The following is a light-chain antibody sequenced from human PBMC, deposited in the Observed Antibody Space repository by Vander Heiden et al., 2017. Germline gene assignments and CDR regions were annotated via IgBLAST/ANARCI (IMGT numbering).Light chain of an antibody. Sequence: DIVMTQSPLSLPVTPGEPASISCRSSQSLLHSNGYNYLDWYLQKPGQSPQLLIYLGSNRASGVPDRFSGSGSGTDFTLKISRVEAEDVGVYYCMQALHHPFTFGPGTKVDIK. CDR1: QSLLHSNGYNY. V-gene: IGKV2-28*01. CDR3: MQALHHPFT. J-gene: IGKJ3*01. CDR2: LGS.